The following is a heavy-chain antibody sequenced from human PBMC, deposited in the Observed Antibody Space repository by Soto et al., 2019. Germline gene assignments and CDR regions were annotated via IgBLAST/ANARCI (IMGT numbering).Heavy chain of an antibody. CDR3: AVRKTGSYFDY. D-gene: IGHD1-26*01. CDR2: IGASGDGT. V-gene: IGHV3-23*01. CDR1: GFTFSSYA. Sequence: GGSLRLSCAASGFTFSSYAMSWVRQAPGKGLEWVSGIGASGDGTYYADSVKGRFIISRDNSKNTLHLQMNSLRAEDTAVYYCAVRKTGSYFDYWGQGTLVTVSS. J-gene: IGHJ4*02.